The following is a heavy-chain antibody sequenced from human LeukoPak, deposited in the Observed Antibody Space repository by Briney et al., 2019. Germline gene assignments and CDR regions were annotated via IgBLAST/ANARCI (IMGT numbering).Heavy chain of an antibody. Sequence: TSETLSLTCTVSGGSISSGTYYWGWIRQPPGKGLEWIGSTYHSGSTYYNPSLKSRVTISVDTSKNQFSLKLSSLTAADTAVYYCARDRKYYYHMDVWGKGTTVTVSS. D-gene: IGHD1-14*01. CDR2: TYHSGST. CDR3: ARDRKYYYHMDV. CDR1: GGSISSGTYY. J-gene: IGHJ6*03. V-gene: IGHV4-39*07.